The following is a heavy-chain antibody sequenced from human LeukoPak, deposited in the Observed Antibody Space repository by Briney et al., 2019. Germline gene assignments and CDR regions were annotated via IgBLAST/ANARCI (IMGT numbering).Heavy chain of an antibody. CDR1: GFTFSSYG. CDR2: ISYDGSNK. D-gene: IGHD3-10*01. CDR3: AKDRGFGVFDY. V-gene: IGHV3-30*18. Sequence: GGSLRLSCAASGFTFSSYGMHSVRQAPAKRLEWVAVISYDGSNKYYADSVKRRFTISRDNSKNTLYMQMSSLRAEDTGVYYCAKDRGFGVFDYWGQGTLVTVSP. J-gene: IGHJ4*02.